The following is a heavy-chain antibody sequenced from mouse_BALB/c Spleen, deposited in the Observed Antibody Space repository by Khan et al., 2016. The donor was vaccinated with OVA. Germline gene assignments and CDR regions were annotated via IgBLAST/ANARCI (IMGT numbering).Heavy chain of an antibody. CDR1: GYSITSGYA. V-gene: IGHV3-2*02. J-gene: IGHJ2*01. CDR3: ARGNYDGYYFDY. CDR2: ISYSGVT. Sequence: EVQLQESGPGLVKPSQSLSLTCTVTGYSITSGYARYWIRQSPGNKLEWMGYISYSGVTSYTPSLKSRISITRNTSKHQFFLQLNSVTTEDTATYCCARGNYDGYYFDYWGQGTTLTVSS. D-gene: IGHD2-4*01.